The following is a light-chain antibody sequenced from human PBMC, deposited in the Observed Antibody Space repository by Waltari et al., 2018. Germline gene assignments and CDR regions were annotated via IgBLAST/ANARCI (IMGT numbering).Light chain of an antibody. CDR3: NSRDTRADRLVI. V-gene: IGLV3-19*01. CDR2: GKN. CDR1: SLRSFY. J-gene: IGLJ2*01. Sequence: SSELTQDPTVSVALGQTVRITCQGDSLRSFYASWYQQKPRQAPLLVIYGKNNRPAGIPDRFSGSSSGDTAFLTITGAQAEDEADYHCNSRDTRADRLVIFGGGTKLTVL.